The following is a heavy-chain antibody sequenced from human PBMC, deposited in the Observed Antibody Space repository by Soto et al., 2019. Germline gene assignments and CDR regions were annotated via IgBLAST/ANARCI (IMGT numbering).Heavy chain of an antibody. CDR2: IYPGDSET. V-gene: IGHV5-51*01. J-gene: IGHJ6*02. CDR1: GYSFTSYW. D-gene: IGHD7-27*01. CDR3: ARRLNWGPWGMDV. Sequence: PGEPLKISCKGSGYSFTSYWIGWVRQMPGKGLEWMGIIYPGDSETRYSPSFQGQVTISADKSISTAYLQWSSLKASDTAIYYCARRLNWGPWGMDVWGQGTTVTVSS.